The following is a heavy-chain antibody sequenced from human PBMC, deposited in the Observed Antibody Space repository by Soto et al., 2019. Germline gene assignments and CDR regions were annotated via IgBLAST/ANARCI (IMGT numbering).Heavy chain of an antibody. CDR2: IIPIFGTA. D-gene: IGHD6-13*01. CDR3: ARIGYSSSWPPP. J-gene: IGHJ5*02. V-gene: IGHV1-69*13. Sequence: GASVKVSCKASGGTFSSYAISWVRQAPGQGLEWMGGIIPIFGTANYAQKFQGRVTITADESTSTAYMELSSLRSEDTAVYYCARIGYSSSWPPPWGQGTLVTVSS. CDR1: GGTFSSYA.